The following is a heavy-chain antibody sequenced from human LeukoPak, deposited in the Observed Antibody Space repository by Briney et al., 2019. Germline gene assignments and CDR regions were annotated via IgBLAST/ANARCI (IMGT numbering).Heavy chain of an antibody. Sequence: GGSLRLSCAASGFTFSSYAMSWVRQAPGKGLEWVSAISGSGSSTYYADSVKGRFTISRDNSKNTLYLQMNSLRAEDTAVYYCARAGATVSTIWFDPWGQGTLVTVSS. J-gene: IGHJ5*02. CDR1: GFTFSSYA. CDR2: ISGSGSST. CDR3: ARAGATVSTIWFDP. D-gene: IGHD6-25*01. V-gene: IGHV3-23*01.